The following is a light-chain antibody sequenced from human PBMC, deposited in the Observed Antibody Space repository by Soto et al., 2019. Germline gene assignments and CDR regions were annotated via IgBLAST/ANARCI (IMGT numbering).Light chain of an antibody. CDR2: DAS. V-gene: IGKV3D-15*01. CDR3: QEYNAWPPGT. CDR1: QSVKNH. J-gene: IGKJ1*01. Sequence: EIVMTQSPATLSVSSGEGVTLSCRASQSVKNHLAWYQHKPGQSPRLLIYDASTRATGVPARFSAGGSGTEFNLVISSLQSEDAAVYFCQEYNAWPPGTFGQGTKVEIK.